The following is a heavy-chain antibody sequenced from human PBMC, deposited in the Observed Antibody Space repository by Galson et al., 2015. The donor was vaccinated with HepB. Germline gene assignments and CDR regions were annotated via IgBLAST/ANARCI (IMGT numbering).Heavy chain of an antibody. CDR1: GFTVSSNY. V-gene: IGHV3-53*01. CDR3: AREEKDYYDSRTYAFDI. CDR2: IYSGGST. D-gene: IGHD3-22*01. J-gene: IGHJ3*02. Sequence: SLRLSCAASGFTVSSNYMSWVRQAPGKGLEWVSVIYSGGSTYYADSVKGRFTISRDNSKNTLYLQMNSLRAEDTAVYYCAREEKDYYDSRTYAFDIWGQGTMVTVSS.